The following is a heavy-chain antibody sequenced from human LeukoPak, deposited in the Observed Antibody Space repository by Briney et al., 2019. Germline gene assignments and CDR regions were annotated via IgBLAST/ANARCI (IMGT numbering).Heavy chain of an antibody. V-gene: IGHV1-8*01. CDR1: GYTFTSYD. D-gene: IGHD6-13*01. Sequence: ASVKVSCKASGYTFTSYDINWVRQAPGQGLEWMGWMNPNSGNTGYAQKFQGRVTMTRNTSISTAYMELSSLRSEDTAVYYCARGLRIAAAVDAFDIWGQGTMVTVSS. J-gene: IGHJ3*02. CDR2: MNPNSGNT. CDR3: ARGLRIAAAVDAFDI.